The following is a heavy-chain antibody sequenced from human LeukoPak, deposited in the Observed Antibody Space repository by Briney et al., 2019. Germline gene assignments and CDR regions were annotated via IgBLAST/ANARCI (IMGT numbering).Heavy chain of an antibody. CDR2: ISAYNGNT. V-gene: IGHV1-18*04. CDR3: ARVFSVTTDFDY. CDR1: GYTFTSYG. Sequence: PEASVKVSCKASGYTFTSYGISWVRQAPGQGLEWMGWISAYNGNTSYAQKLQGRVTMTTDTSTSTAYMELRSLRSDDTAVYYCARVFSVTTDFDYWGQGTLVTVSS. J-gene: IGHJ4*02. D-gene: IGHD4-17*01.